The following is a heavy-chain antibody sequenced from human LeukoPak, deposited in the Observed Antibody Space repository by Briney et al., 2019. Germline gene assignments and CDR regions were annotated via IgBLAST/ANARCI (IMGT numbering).Heavy chain of an antibody. CDR2: IYYSGST. V-gene: IGHV4-38-2*02. CDR3: ARHQLVPAATTCYFDY. D-gene: IGHD2-2*01. J-gene: IGHJ4*02. Sequence: PSETLSLTCTVSGYSISSGYYWGWIRQPPGKELEWIGSIYYSGSTYYNPSLKSRVTISVDTSKNQFSLKLSSVTAADTAVYYCARHQLVPAATTCYFDYWGQGTLVTVSS. CDR1: GYSISSGYY.